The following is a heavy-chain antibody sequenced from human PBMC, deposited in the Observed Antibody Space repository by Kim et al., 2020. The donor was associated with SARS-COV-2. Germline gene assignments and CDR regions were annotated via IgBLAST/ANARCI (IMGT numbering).Heavy chain of an antibody. D-gene: IGHD6-19*01. CDR1: GYTFTSYA. CDR2: INTNTGNP. V-gene: IGHV7-4-1*02. Sequence: ASVKVSCKASGYTFTSYAMNWVRQAPGQGLEWMGWINTNTGNPTYAQGFTGRFVFSLDTSVSTAYLQISSLKAEDTAVYYCAIAVAGNEAYNWFDPWGQGTLVTVSS. J-gene: IGHJ5*02. CDR3: AIAVAGNEAYNWFDP.